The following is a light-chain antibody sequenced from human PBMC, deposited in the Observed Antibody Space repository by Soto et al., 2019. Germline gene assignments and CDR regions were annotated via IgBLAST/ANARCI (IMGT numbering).Light chain of an antibody. V-gene: IGLV2-8*01. CDR1: SRDVGGHDY. Sequence: QSALTQPPSASGSPGQSVTISCTGTSRDVGGHDYVSWYQQHPGKVPKLMIYEVNKRPSGVPDRFSGSKSGNTASLTVSGLQAEDEADYYCSSYVTGNSLIFGGGTKVHRP. CDR2: EVN. CDR3: SSYVTGNSLI. J-gene: IGLJ2*01.